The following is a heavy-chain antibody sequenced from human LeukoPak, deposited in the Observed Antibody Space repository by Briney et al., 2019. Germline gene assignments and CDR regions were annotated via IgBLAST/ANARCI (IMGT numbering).Heavy chain of an antibody. CDR3: ARAGRFGVVIVDY. J-gene: IGHJ4*02. D-gene: IGHD3-3*01. CDR1: GGSISSYY. CDR2: IYYSGST. Sequence: SETLSLTCTVSGGSISSYYWSWIRQPPGKGLEWIGYIYYSGSTNYNPSLKSRLTISVDTSKNQFSLKLSSVTAADTAVYYCARAGRFGVVIVDYWGQGTLVTVSS. V-gene: IGHV4-59*01.